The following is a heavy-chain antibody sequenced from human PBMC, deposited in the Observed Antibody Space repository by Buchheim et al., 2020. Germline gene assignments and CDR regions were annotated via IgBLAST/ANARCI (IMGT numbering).Heavy chain of an antibody. J-gene: IGHJ4*02. CDR3: ASPPFRGVFDY. V-gene: IGHV3-23*01. D-gene: IGHD3-10*01. CDR1: GFTFSNYA. CDR2: ISGNGGST. Sequence: EVQLLESGGGLVQPGGSLRLSCAASGFTFSNYAMSWVRQAPGKGLEWVSAISGNGGSTYYADSVKGRFTIPRANSENTGYLQMNSLRAEDTAVYYCASPPFRGVFDYWGQGTL.